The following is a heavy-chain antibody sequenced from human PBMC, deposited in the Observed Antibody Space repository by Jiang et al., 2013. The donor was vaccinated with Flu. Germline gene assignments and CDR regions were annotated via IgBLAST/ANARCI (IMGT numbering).Heavy chain of an antibody. CDR1: GGSISSSSYY. V-gene: IGHV4-61*01. D-gene: IGHD5-18*01. CDR2: TYYSGST. Sequence: GLVKPSETLSLTCTVSGGSISSSSYYWSWIRQPPGKGLEWIGYTYYSGSTNYNPSLKSGVTISVDTSKNQFSLKLTSVTAADTAVYYCARDGGYGLDYWGQGTLVTVSS. CDR3: ARDGGYGLDY. J-gene: IGHJ4*02.